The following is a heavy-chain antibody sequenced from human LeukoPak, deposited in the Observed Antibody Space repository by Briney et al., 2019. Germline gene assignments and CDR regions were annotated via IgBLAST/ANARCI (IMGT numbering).Heavy chain of an antibody. J-gene: IGHJ5*02. V-gene: IGHV3-23*01. CDR2: ISLSGGYT. CDR1: GFTFSNYA. CDR3: AKDIRDSGNYGWFVP. D-gene: IGHD1-26*01. Sequence: PGGPLRLSCAASGFTFSNYAMSWVRQAPGKGLEWVSSISLSGGYTYYADSMKGRFTISRDNSKNTLYLQMNSLRAEDTALYYCAKDIRDSGNYGWFVPWGQGTLVTVSS.